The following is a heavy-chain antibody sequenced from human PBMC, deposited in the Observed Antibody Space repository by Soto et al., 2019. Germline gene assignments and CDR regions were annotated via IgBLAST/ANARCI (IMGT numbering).Heavy chain of an antibody. Sequence: SGPTLVNPTQTLTLTCTFSGFSLSTSGMCVSWIRQPPGKALEWLARIDWDDDKYYSTSLKTRLTISKDTSKNQVVLTMTNMDPVDTATYYCARSRGDFWSGYYRKNYYYYMDVWGKGTTVTVSS. J-gene: IGHJ6*03. CDR2: IDWDDDK. CDR1: GFSLSTSGMC. V-gene: IGHV2-70*11. CDR3: ARSRGDFWSGYYRKNYYYYMDV. D-gene: IGHD3-3*01.